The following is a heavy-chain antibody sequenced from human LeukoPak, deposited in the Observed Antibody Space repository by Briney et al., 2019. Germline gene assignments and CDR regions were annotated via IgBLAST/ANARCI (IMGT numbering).Heavy chain of an antibody. Sequence: GGSLRLSCAASGFTFSSYGMSWVRQAPGKGLEWVGFIRSKAYGGTTEYAASVKGRFTISRDDSKSIAYLQMNSLKTEDTAVYYCTRKTHDYGDYWGQGTLVTVSS. J-gene: IGHJ4*02. CDR3: TRKTHDYGDY. V-gene: IGHV3-49*04. CDR2: IRSKAYGGTT. CDR1: GFTFSSYG.